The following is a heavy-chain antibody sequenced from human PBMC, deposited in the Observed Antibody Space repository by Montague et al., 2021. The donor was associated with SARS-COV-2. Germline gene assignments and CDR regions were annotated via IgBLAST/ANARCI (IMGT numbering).Heavy chain of an antibody. D-gene: IGHD3/OR15-3a*01. CDR3: ARSPRGSGTGWLDY. CDR1: GFPSGDYQ. J-gene: IGHJ4*02. V-gene: IGHV3-7*01. Sequence: SRSLSFSASGFPSGDYQMTWVRQAPGKGLQWVANINQDETAKTYVDSVKGRFTISRDNAKNSLILQMNSLKDEDTAVYYCARSPRGSGTGWLDYWGQGTLVTVSS. CDR2: INQDETAK.